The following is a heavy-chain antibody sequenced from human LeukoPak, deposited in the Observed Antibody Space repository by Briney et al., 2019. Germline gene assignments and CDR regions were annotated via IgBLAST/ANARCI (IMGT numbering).Heavy chain of an antibody. CDR3: ARVHARDYYYYYYMDV. V-gene: IGHV1-46*01. Sequence: GASVKVSCKASAYTFSTYYLHWVRQAPGQGLEWMGMINPSDGSTGYAQKFQGRVTMTRDKSTSTVYMELRSLRSEDTAVYYCARVHARDYYYYYYMDVWGKGTTVTVSS. J-gene: IGHJ6*03. CDR2: INPSDGST. CDR1: AYTFSTYY.